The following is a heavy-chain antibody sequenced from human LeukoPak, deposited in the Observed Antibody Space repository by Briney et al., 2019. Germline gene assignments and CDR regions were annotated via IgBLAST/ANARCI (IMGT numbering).Heavy chain of an antibody. Sequence: GGSLRLSCAASGFTFSSYWMSWVRQAPGKGLEWVANIKQDGSEKYYVDSVKGRFTISRDNARNSLYLQMNSLRAEDTAVYYCARDSAAGTPYYFDYWGQGTLVTVSS. CDR3: ARDSAAGTPYYFDY. J-gene: IGHJ4*02. CDR1: GFTFSSYW. CDR2: IKQDGSEK. V-gene: IGHV3-7*01. D-gene: IGHD6-13*01.